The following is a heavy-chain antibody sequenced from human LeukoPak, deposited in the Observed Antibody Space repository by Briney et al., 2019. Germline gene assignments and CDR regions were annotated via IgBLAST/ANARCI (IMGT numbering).Heavy chain of an antibody. J-gene: IGHJ4*02. CDR1: GGSFSGYY. D-gene: IGHD6-6*01. CDR3: ARARRSSIAGRPRDFDY. CDR2: INHSGST. V-gene: IGHV4-34*01. Sequence: SETLSLTCAVYGGSFSGYYWSWIRQPPGKGLEWIGEINHSGSTNYNPSLKRRVTISVDTSKNQFSLKLSSVTAADTAVYYCARARRSSIAGRPRDFDYWGQGTLVTVSS.